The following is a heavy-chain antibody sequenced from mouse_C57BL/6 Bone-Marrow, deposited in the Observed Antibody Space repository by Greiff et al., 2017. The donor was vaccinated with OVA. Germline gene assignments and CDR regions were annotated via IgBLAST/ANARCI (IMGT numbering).Heavy chain of an antibody. CDR3: AVGGMTTVVAKDY. D-gene: IGHD1-1*01. J-gene: IGHJ3*01. CDR2: IYPGSGST. V-gene: IGHV1-55*01. CDR1: GYTFTSYW. Sequence: QVQLQQPGAELVKPGASVKMSCKASGYTFTSYWITWVKQRPGQGLEWIGDIYPGSGSTNYNEKFKSKATLTVDTSSSTAYMQLSSLTSEDSAVYYWAVGGMTTVVAKDYWGQGTLVTVSA.